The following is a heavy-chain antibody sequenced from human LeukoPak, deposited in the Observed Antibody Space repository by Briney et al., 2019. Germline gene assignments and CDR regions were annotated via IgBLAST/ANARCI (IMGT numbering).Heavy chain of an antibody. CDR2: IIPIFGTA. CDR1: GYTFTAYY. Sequence: ASVKVSCKASGYTFTAYYMHWVRQAPGQGLEWMGGIIPIFGTANYAQKFQGRVTITADESTSEAYVALSSLRSEDTAVYHCAEGVIGGNMVRGVLGDYYYGVDVWGQGTTVTVSS. J-gene: IGHJ6*02. V-gene: IGHV1-69*13. CDR3: AEGVIGGNMVRGVLGDYYYGVDV. D-gene: IGHD3-10*01.